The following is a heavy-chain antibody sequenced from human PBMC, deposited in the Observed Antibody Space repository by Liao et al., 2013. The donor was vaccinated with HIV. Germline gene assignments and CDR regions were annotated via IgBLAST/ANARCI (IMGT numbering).Heavy chain of an antibody. J-gene: IGHJ6*03. CDR3: ARTDHYYYYMDV. CDR2: IYNSGNT. CDR1: GGSISSSY. V-gene: IGHV4-59*01. Sequence: QLQLQESGPGLVKPSETLSLTCTVSGGSISSSYWSWIRQPPGKGLEWIGYIYNSGNTNHNPSLKSRVTISADTSKNQFSLKLSSVTAADTAVYYCARTDHYYYYMDVWGKGTTVTVSS.